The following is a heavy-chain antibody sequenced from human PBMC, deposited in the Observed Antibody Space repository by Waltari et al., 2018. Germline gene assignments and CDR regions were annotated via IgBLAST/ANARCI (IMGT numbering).Heavy chain of an antibody. CDR3: ARGDYDYGWGSYAAQRDVPGKNYYFDY. J-gene: IGHJ4*02. CDR2: INHSGST. Sequence: QVQLQESGPGLVKPSETLSLTCAVSGYSISSGYYWGWIRQPPGKGLEWIGEINHSGSTNENPARKRRVTISVETAKNQFSLKLSSVTAADTAVYYCARGDYDYGWGSYAAQRDVPGKNYYFDYWGQGTLVTVSS. CDR1: GYSISSGYY. V-gene: IGHV4-38-2*01. D-gene: IGHD3-16*01.